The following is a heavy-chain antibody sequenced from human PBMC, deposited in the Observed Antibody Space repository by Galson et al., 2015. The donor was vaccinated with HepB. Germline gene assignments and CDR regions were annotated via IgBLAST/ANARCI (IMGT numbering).Heavy chain of an antibody. CDR3: ARDLPKQSFYYDFWSPGWFDP. J-gene: IGHJ5*02. V-gene: IGHV1-18*04. CDR2: ISAYNGNT. D-gene: IGHD3-3*01. Sequence: SVKVSCKASGYTFTSYGISWVRQAPGQGLEWMGWISAYNGNTNYAQKLQGRVTMTTDTSTSTAYMELRSLRSDDTAVYYCARDLPKQSFYYDFWSPGWFDPWGQGTLATVSS. CDR1: GYTFTSYG.